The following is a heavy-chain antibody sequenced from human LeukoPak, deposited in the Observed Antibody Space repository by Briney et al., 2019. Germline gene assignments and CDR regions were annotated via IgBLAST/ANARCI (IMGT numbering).Heavy chain of an antibody. CDR2: INHSGST. Sequence: SETLSLTCAVYGGSFSGYYWSWIRQPPGKGLEWIGEINHSGSTNYNPSLKSRVTISVDTSKNQFSLKLSSVTAADTAVYNCARGLRFYYYMDVWGKGTTVTVSS. V-gene: IGHV4-34*01. CDR3: ARGLRFYYYMDV. J-gene: IGHJ6*03. CDR1: GGSFSGYY.